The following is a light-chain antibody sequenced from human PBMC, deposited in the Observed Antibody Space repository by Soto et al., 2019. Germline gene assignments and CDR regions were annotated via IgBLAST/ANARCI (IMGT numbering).Light chain of an antibody. J-gene: IGKJ2*01. CDR3: QHET. V-gene: IGKV3-20*01. CDR1: QSVSSSY. Sequence: EIVLTQSPGTLSLSPGERATLSCRASQSVSSSYLAWYQRKPGQAPRLLMYGASSRATGIPDRFSGSGSGTDFTLTISRLEPEDFAVYYCQHETFGQGTKLEIK. CDR2: GAS.